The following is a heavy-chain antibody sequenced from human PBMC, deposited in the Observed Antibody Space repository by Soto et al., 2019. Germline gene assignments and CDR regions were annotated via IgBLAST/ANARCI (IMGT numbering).Heavy chain of an antibody. CDR2: ISGSGGDT. Sequence: QLLESGGGLVQPGGSLRLSCAASGFTFSNYPMSWVRQAPGKGLEWVSAISGSGGDTYYAEFVKGRFTISRDNSKDTLLLQMNSLRAEDTAVYYCAKEGYTHGWVDYWGPGTVVTVSS. V-gene: IGHV3-23*01. D-gene: IGHD5-18*01. J-gene: IGHJ4*02. CDR3: AKEGYTHGWVDY. CDR1: GFTFSNYP.